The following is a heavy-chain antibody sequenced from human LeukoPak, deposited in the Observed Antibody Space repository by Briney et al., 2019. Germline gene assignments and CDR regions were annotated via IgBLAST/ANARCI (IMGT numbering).Heavy chain of an antibody. V-gene: IGHV4-61*02. CDR1: GGSISSGSYY. Sequence: NPSETLSLTCTVSGGSISSGSYYWSWIRQPAGKGLEWIGRIYTSGSTNYNPSLKSRVTISVDTSKNQFSLKLSSVTAADTAVYYCARGAKDTAMGLDYWGQGTLVTVSS. CDR3: ARGAKDTAMGLDY. D-gene: IGHD5-18*01. J-gene: IGHJ4*02. CDR2: IYTSGST.